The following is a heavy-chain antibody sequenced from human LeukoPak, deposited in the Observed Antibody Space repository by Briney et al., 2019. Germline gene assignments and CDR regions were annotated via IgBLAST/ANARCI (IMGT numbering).Heavy chain of an antibody. CDR3: ARDMNIAVAGADY. V-gene: IGHV3-7*01. D-gene: IGHD6-19*01. J-gene: IGHJ4*02. Sequence: GGSLRLSCAASGFTFSSYWMSWVRQAPGKGLEWVANIKGDGSEKYYVDSVKGRFTISRDNAKNSLSLQMNSLRAEDTAVYYCARDMNIAVAGADYWGQGTLVTVSS. CDR2: IKGDGSEK. CDR1: GFTFSSYW.